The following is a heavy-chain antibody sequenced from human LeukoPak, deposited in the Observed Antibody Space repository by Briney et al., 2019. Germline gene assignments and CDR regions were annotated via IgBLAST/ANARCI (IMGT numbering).Heavy chain of an antibody. Sequence: GGSLRHSCAASGFIFSDYAFHWVRQGPGKGLEGVAVISYDGGNIYYADSVKGRFLISRDNSINTLYLQIYSLKPEDTAVYYCARDRRPTTGVPYYFDSWGQGTLVTVSS. J-gene: IGHJ4*02. D-gene: IGHD4-11*01. V-gene: IGHV3-30*04. CDR2: ISYDGGNI. CDR3: ARDRRPTTGVPYYFDS. CDR1: GFIFSDYA.